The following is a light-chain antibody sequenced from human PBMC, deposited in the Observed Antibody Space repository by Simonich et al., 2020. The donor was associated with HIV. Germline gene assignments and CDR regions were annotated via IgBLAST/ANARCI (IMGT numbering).Light chain of an antibody. Sequence: EVVMTQSPVTLSVSPGKRATLSCRANQSVSSNLTWYQQKPGQAPRLVISGASTRATGIPDRFSGSGSGTDFTLTISRLEPEDFAVYYCQQYGSSPYTFGQGTKLEIK. CDR1: QSVSSN. CDR2: GAS. V-gene: IGKV3-20*01. CDR3: QQYGSSPYT. J-gene: IGKJ2*01.